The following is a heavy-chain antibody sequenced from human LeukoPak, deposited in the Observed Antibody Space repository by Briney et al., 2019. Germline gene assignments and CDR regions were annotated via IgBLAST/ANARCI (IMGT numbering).Heavy chain of an antibody. CDR2: MRYDGSSK. J-gene: IGHJ4*02. Sequence: GGSLRLSCAASGVTFSSYGIHWVRQAPGKGLEWVAFMRYDGSSKSYADAVKGRFTISRDNSKNTLYLQMNSLRAEDTAVYYCAKDRLRGYTYVDYWGQGTLVTVSS. CDR3: AKDRLRGYTYVDY. D-gene: IGHD5-18*01. V-gene: IGHV3-30*02. CDR1: GVTFSSYG.